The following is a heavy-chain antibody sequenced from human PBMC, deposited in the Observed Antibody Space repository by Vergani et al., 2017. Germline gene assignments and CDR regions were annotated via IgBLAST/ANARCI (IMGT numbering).Heavy chain of an antibody. CDR1: GFTFGDYA. D-gene: IGHD4-17*01. J-gene: IGHJ5*02. Sequence: EVQLVESGGGLVQPGRSLRLSCTAAGFTFGDYAMSGFRQAPGKGREWVGFIRSKAYGGTTEYAASLKGRFTISRDDSKSIAYLQMNRLKTEDTAVYYCTRDDGDYVWFDPWGQGTLVTVSS. CDR3: TRDDGDYVWFDP. CDR2: IRSKAYGGTT. V-gene: IGHV3-49*03.